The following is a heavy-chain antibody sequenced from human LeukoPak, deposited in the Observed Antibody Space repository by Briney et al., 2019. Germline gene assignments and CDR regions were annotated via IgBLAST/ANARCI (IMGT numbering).Heavy chain of an antibody. V-gene: IGHV3-9*01. CDR3: AKEGSAHSNMLTAYDY. CDR2: MSWNGDNI. CDR1: GFTFDDYA. Sequence: GGSLRLSCVASGFTFDDYAMHWVRQDPGKGLEWVSAMSWNGDNIDYGDSVKGRFTISRDNAKHSLYLQMNSLRPEDTALYYCAKEGSAHSNMLTAYDYGGQGTLVTVSS. D-gene: IGHD3-16*01. J-gene: IGHJ4*02.